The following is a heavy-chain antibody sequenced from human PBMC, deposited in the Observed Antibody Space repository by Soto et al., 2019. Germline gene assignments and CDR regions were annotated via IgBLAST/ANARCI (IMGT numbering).Heavy chain of an antibody. CDR2: IYHSGST. J-gene: IGHJ5*02. V-gene: IGHV4-61*01. CDR3: ARDLGGWFDP. Sequence: PSETLSLTCTVSGGSVSSGSYYWSWIRQPPGKGLEWIGEIYHSGSTNYNPSLKSRVTISVDKSKNQFSLNLSSVTAADTAVYYCARDLGGWFDPWGQGTLVTVSS. D-gene: IGHD1-26*01. CDR1: GGSVSSGSYY.